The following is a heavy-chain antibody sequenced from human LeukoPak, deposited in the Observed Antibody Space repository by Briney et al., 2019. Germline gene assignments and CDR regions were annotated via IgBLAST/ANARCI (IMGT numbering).Heavy chain of an antibody. V-gene: IGHV3-74*01. CDR2: INSDGSST. D-gene: IGHD6-13*01. J-gene: IGHJ4*02. CDR1: GFTFSSYW. Sequence: GGSLRLSCAASGFTFSSYWMHWVRQAPGKGLLWVSRINSDGSSTSYADSVKGRFTISRDNAKNTLYLQMNSLRAEDTAVYYCARVVPPYYFDYWGQGTLVTVSS. CDR3: ARVVPPYYFDY.